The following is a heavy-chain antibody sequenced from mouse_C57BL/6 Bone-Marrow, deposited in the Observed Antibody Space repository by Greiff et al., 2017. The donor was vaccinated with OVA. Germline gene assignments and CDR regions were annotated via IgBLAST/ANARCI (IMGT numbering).Heavy chain of an antibody. CDR2: IYPGSGST. J-gene: IGHJ3*01. D-gene: IGHD1-1*01. CDR3: ARTTVVAPPFAY. Sequence: QVQLQQPGAELVKPGASVKMSCKASGYTFTSYWITWVKQRPGQGLEWIGDIYPGSGSTNYNEKLKSKATLTVDTSSSTAYMQLSSLTSEDSAVYYCARTTVVAPPFAYWGQGTLVTVSA. V-gene: IGHV1-55*01. CDR1: GYTFTSYW.